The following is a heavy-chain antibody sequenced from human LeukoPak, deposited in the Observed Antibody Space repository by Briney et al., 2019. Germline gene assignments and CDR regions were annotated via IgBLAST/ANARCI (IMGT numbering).Heavy chain of an antibody. V-gene: IGHV3-21*01. Sequence: GGSLRLSCAASGFTFSDSAMNWVRQAPGKGLEWVSSINNVASHIYYADSVRGRFTISRDNAKNSVSLQMNNLRAEDTAVYYCARDHTGGYYYDSAYGMDVWGQGTTVTVSS. CDR3: ARDHTGGYYYDSAYGMDV. J-gene: IGHJ6*02. CDR1: GFTFSDSA. D-gene: IGHD3-22*01. CDR2: INNVASHI.